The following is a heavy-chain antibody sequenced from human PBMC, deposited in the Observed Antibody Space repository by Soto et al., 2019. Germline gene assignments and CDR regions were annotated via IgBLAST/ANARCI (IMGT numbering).Heavy chain of an antibody. CDR3: ARWGNYDSSGYYYWFDP. D-gene: IGHD3-22*01. J-gene: IGHJ5*02. Sequence: GASVKVSCKASGGTFSSYTISWVRQAPGQGLEWMGRIIPILGIANYAQKFQGRVTITADKSTSTAYMELSSLRSEDTAVYYCARWGNYDSSGYYYWFDPWGQGTLVTVSS. CDR1: GGTFSSYT. CDR2: IIPILGIA. V-gene: IGHV1-69*02.